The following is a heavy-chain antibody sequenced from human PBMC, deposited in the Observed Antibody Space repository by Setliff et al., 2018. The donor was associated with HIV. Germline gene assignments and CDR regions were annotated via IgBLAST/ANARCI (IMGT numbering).Heavy chain of an antibody. CDR1: GGSISNSRYY. Sequence: PSETLSLTCTVSGGSISNSRYYWSWIRQPPGKGLEWIGSIYYSGSTYYNPSLKSRVTISVDTSKNQFSLKLTSVTATDTAVYYCARLRVGSGNWFDPWGQGTLVTVSS. J-gene: IGHJ5*02. D-gene: IGHD3-10*01. V-gene: IGHV4-39*01. CDR2: IYYSGST. CDR3: ARLRVGSGNWFDP.